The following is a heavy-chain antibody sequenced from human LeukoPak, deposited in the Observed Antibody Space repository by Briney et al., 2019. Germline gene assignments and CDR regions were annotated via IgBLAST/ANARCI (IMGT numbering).Heavy chain of an antibody. CDR3: AKDLLVGYDFWSGYSLDY. V-gene: IGHV3-30*02. CDR1: GFTFSSYG. Sequence: GGSLRLSCAASGFTFSSYGMHWVRQAPGKGLEWVAFIRYDGSNKYYADSVKGRFTISRDNSKNTLYLQMNSLRAEDTAVYYCAKDLLVGYDFWSGYSLDYWGQGTLVTVSS. CDR2: IRYDGSNK. J-gene: IGHJ4*02. D-gene: IGHD3-3*01.